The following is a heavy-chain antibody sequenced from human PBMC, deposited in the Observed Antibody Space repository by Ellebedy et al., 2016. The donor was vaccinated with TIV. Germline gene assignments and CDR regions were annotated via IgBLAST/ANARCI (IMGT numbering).Heavy chain of an antibody. Sequence: SETLSLXXAVYGGSFSGYYWSWIRQPPGKGLEWIGEINHSGSTNYNPSLKSRVTISVDTSKNQFSLKLSSVTAADTAVYYCARLWPRLDYWGQGTLVTVSS. CDR1: GGSFSGYY. CDR3: ARLWPRLDY. J-gene: IGHJ4*02. D-gene: IGHD3-16*01. V-gene: IGHV4-34*01. CDR2: INHSGST.